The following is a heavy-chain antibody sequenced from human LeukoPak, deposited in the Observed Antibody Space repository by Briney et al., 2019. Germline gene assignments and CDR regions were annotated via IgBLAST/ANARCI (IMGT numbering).Heavy chain of an antibody. V-gene: IGHV3-9*01. CDR1: GFRFDDYA. J-gene: IGHJ3*02. CDR3: TKRARMCIAAAGDGFHI. Sequence: GGSLRLSCAASGFRFDDYAMHWVRQAPGKGLEWVSGISWDSAAIGYADSVRGRFTLSRDNAKNSLFPQMSSLRVEDTALYYCTKRARMCIAAAGDGFHIWGQGSMVTVSS. D-gene: IGHD6-13*01. CDR2: ISWDSAAI.